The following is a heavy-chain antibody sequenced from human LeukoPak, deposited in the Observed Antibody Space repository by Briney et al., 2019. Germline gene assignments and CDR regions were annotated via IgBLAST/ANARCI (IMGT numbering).Heavy chain of an antibody. CDR1: GYTFTSYD. D-gene: IGHD2-15*01. J-gene: IGHJ4*02. Sequence: GASVKVSCKASGYTFTSYDINWVRQATGQGLERMGWMNPNSGNTGYAQKFQGRVTMTRNTSISTTYMELSSLRSEDTAVYYCARGPVVVAATFFDYWGQGTLVTVSS. CDR2: MNPNSGNT. CDR3: ARGPVVVAATFFDY. V-gene: IGHV1-8*01.